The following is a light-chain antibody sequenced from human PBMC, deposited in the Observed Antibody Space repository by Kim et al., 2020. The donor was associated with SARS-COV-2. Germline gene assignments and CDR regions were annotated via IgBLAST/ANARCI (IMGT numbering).Light chain of an antibody. CDR2: DTS. CDR1: IGPVTSGHY. V-gene: IGLV7-46*01. J-gene: IGLJ3*02. Sequence: GGTVTLPCGSSIGPVTSGHYPYWFQQKPGQAPRTLIYDTSNKHSWTPARFSGSLLGDRAALTLSGAQSEDEAEYYCLLSFGGVRWVFGGGTRLTVL. CDR3: LLSFGGVRWV.